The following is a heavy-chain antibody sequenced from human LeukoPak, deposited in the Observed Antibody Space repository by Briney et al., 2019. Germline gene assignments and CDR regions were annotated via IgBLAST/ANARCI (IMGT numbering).Heavy chain of an antibody. V-gene: IGHV4-59*11. CDR2: IHYSGST. D-gene: IGHD3-3*01. J-gene: IGHJ4*02. CDR3: AGGFEVVSRFDS. Sequence: LETLSLTCNVSGGSIFSHYWTWIRQPPGKGLEWIGYIHYSGSTKYNPSLKSRVTISLDTSNIQFSLRLSSVTAADTAVYYCAGGFEVVSRFDSWGQGSLVTVSA. CDR1: GGSIFSHY.